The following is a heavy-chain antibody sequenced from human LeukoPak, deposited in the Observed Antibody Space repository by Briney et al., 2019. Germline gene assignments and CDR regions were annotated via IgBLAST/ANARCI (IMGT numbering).Heavy chain of an antibody. CDR2: ISNYNGDT. V-gene: IGHV1-18*01. D-gene: IGHD6-19*01. CDR3: AREAVSFVAVANDGYFDF. Sequence: ASVKVSCKASGYDFTKYGINWVRQAPGQGLEWMGWISNYNGDTKSAERFQGRVTMTTDIPTSTVYMEMRSLESDDTAVYYCAREAVSFVAVANDGYFDFWGQGSLVIVSS. CDR1: GYDFTKYG. J-gene: IGHJ4*02.